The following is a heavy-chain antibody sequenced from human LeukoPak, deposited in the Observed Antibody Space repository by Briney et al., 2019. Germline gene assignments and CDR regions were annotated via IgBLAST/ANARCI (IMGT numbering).Heavy chain of an antibody. J-gene: IGHJ4*02. CDR3: ARDHSSGWFYFDY. V-gene: IGHV3-33*08. CDR1: GFTFSSYA. CDR2: IWSDGNRK. D-gene: IGHD6-19*01. Sequence: GGSLRLSCAASGFTFSSYAMSWVRQAPGKGLEGVAVIWSDGNRKYHADSVKGRFTISRDNSKNTLYLQMNSLRAEDTAVYYCARDHSSGWFYFDYWGQGTLVTVSS.